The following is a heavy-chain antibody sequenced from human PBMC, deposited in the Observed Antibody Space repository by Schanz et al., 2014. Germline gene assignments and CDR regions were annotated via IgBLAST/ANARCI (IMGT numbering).Heavy chain of an antibody. CDR2: ISPYNGNT. J-gene: IGHJ4*02. CDR3: ARDGVDAAAGGNY. D-gene: IGHD6-13*01. CDR1: GYTFTDYG. Sequence: VQLEQSGAEVKKPGSSVKVSCKASGYTFTDYGLSWVRQAPGLGLEWMGWISPYNGNTNYAQKFQGRVTMTRDTSTSTVYMELSSLRSEDTAVYYCARDGVDAAAGGNYWGQGTLVTVSS. V-gene: IGHV1-18*01.